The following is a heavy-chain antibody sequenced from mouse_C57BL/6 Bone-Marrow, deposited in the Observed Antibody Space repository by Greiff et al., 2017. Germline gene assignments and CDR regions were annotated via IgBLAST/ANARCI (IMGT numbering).Heavy chain of an antibody. D-gene: IGHD2-3*01. CDR2: ISDGGGYT. V-gene: IGHV5-4*01. CDR3: ARGDGYPRAMDY. Sequence: EVHLVESGGGLVKPGGSLKLSCAASGFTFSSYAMSWVRQTPEKRLEWVASISDGGGYTYYPDNVKGRFTISRDNAKNNLYLQMSHLKSEDTAMYDGARGDGYPRAMDYWGQGTSGTVSS. CDR1: GFTFSSYA. J-gene: IGHJ4*01.